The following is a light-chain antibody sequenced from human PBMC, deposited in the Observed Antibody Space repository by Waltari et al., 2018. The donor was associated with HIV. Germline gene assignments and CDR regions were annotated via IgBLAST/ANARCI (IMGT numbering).Light chain of an antibody. CDR1: SSNIGAGYH. J-gene: IGLJ1*01. CDR2: GNS. Sequence: QSVLTQPPSVSGAPGQRVTISCTGSSSNIGAGYHVHWYQQLPGTAPKLLIYGNSIRPSGVPDRFSGSKSGTSASLAITGLQAEDGADYDCQSHDSSLSGYVFGTGTKVTVL. CDR3: QSHDSSLSGYV. V-gene: IGLV1-40*01.